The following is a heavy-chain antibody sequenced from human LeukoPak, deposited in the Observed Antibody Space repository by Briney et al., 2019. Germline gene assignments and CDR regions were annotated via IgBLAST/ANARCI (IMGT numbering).Heavy chain of an antibody. V-gene: IGHV1-24*01. D-gene: IGHD6-6*01. J-gene: IGHJ4*02. CDR1: GYTLTELS. CDR2: FDPEDGET. CDR3: ARDGYSSSSGREKEPQ. Sequence: GASVKVSCKVSGYTLTELSMHWVRQAPGKGLEWMGGFDPEDGETIYAQKFQGRVTMTEDTSTDTAYMELSSLRSEDTAVYYCARDGYSSSSGREKEPQWGQGTLVTVSS.